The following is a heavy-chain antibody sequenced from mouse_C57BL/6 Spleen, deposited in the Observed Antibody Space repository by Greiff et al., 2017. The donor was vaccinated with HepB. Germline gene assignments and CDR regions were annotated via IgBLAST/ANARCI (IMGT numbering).Heavy chain of an antibody. Sequence: QVQLQQPGAELVKPGASVKMSCKASGYTFTSYWITWVKQRPGQGLEWIGDIYPGSGSTNYNEKFKSKATLTVDTSSSTAYMQLSSLTSEDSAVYYCARGEGLYYYGSSGFAYWGQGTLVTVSA. J-gene: IGHJ3*01. V-gene: IGHV1-55*01. CDR1: GYTFTSYW. CDR3: ARGEGLYYYGSSGFAY. CDR2: IYPGSGST. D-gene: IGHD1-1*01.